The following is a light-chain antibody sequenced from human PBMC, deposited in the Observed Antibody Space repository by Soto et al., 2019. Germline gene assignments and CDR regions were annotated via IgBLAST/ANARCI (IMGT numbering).Light chain of an antibody. Sequence: QLVLTQSPSASASLGASVKLTCTLSSGHSSYVIAWHQQQPEKGPRFLMKLNSDGSHNRGDGIPDRFSGSSSGAERYLTISSLQSDDEADYYCQTWGTGIVVFGGGTKVTVL. CDR2: LNSDGSH. V-gene: IGLV4-69*01. CDR3: QTWGTGIVV. CDR1: SGHSSYV. J-gene: IGLJ2*01.